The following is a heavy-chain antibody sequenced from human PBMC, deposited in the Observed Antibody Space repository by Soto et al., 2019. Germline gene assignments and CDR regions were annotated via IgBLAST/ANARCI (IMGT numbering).Heavy chain of an antibody. D-gene: IGHD6-13*01. J-gene: IGHJ4*02. CDR3: ARDKLGGGIAAAGEFDY. CDR2: ISSSGSTI. CDR1: GVTFSDYY. Sequence: GGSLRLSCAASGVTFSDYYMSWIRQATGKGLEWVSYISSSGSTIYYADSVKGRFTISRDNAKNSLYLQMNSLRAEDTAVYYCARDKLGGGIAAAGEFDYWGQGTLVTVSS. V-gene: IGHV3-11*01.